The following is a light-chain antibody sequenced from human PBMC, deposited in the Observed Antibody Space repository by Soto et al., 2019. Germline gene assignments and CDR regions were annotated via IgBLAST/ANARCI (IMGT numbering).Light chain of an antibody. Sequence: EIVMTQSPGTLSVSPVEVATLYCRASQSISSTLAWYQQKPGQAPRLLIYDASTRATGIPARFSGSGSGTEFTLTVSSLQSEDFALYYCQQYNSYLTCGGGTKGDIK. CDR3: QQYNSYLT. J-gene: IGKJ4*01. V-gene: IGKV3-15*01. CDR1: QSISST. CDR2: DAS.